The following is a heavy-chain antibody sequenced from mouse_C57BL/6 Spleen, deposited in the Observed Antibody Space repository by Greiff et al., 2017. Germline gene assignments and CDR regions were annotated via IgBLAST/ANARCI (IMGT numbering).Heavy chain of an antibody. CDR3: ARHDIWNYYFDD. CDR1: GFTFSSYG. V-gene: IGHV5-6*01. J-gene: IGHJ2*01. Sequence: EVMLVESGGDLVKPGGSLKLSCAASGFTFSSYGMSWVRQTPDKRLEWVATISSGGSYTYYPDSVKGRFTISRDNAKNTLYLQMSSLKSEDTAMYYCARHDIWNYYFDDWGQGTTLTVSS. CDR2: ISSGGSYT.